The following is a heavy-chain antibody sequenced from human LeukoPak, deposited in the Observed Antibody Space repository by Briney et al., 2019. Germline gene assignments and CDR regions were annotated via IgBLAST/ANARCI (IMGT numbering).Heavy chain of an antibody. D-gene: IGHD6-13*01. CDR1: GYTFSDYY. V-gene: IGHV1-2*06. Sequence: GASVKVSCKASGYTFSDYYLHWVRQAPGQGLEWMGRVSTDSGGAAYAQKFRGRVTMTRDASVTTAYMELSSLRFDDSAMYYCARLSRGAVAGAPAGRNFDYWGQGTLVTVSS. J-gene: IGHJ4*02. CDR3: ARLSRGAVAGAPAGRNFDY. CDR2: VSTDSGGA.